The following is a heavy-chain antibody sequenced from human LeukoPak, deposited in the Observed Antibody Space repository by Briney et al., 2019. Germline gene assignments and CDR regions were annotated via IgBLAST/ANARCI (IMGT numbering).Heavy chain of an antibody. CDR2: INSDGSSR. Sequence: QPGGSLRLSCAAFGFTFSNYWTDWVGHAPGKGRVWVSRINSDGSSRNYVDSVKGRITISRHNAYNTLYLRMNSLRAEYSAVYYCASASSHRIAACCDYWGQGTLVTVSS. D-gene: IGHD6-13*01. CDR3: ASASSHRIAACCDY. J-gene: IGHJ4*02. V-gene: IGHV3-74*01. CDR1: GFTFSNYW.